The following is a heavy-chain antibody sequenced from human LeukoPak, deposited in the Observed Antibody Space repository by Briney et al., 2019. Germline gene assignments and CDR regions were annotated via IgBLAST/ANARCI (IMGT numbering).Heavy chain of an antibody. J-gene: IGHJ6*03. CDR2: IYHSGST. V-gene: IGHV4-4*02. D-gene: IGHD3-10*01. Sequence: SGTLSLTCAVSGGSISSRNWWSWVRQPPGKGLEWIGEIYHSGSTNYNPSLKTRVTISVDTSKNQFSLKLSSVTAADTAVYYCARGRSSMVRGYYYYYMDVWGKGTTVTISS. CDR1: GGSISSRNW. CDR3: ARGRSSMVRGYYYYYMDV.